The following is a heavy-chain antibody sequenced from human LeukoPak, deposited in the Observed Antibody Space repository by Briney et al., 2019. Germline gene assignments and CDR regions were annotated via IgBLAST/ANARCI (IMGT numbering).Heavy chain of an antibody. CDR3: ASSYSSSWYVPLDC. CDR2: IYSGGST. Sequence: GGSLRLSCAASGFTVSSNYMSWVRQAPGKGLEWVSVIYSGGSTYYADSVKGRFTISRDNSKNTLYLQMNSLRAEDTAVYYCASSYSSSWYVPLDCWGQGTLVTVSS. V-gene: IGHV3-53*01. D-gene: IGHD6-13*01. CDR1: GFTVSSNY. J-gene: IGHJ4*02.